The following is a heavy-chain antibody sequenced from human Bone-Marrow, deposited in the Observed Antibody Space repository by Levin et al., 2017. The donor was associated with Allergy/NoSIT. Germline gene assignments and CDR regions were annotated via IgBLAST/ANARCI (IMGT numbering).Heavy chain of an antibody. CDR3: AKDPGRWNGYPTYYFDY. CDR1: GFTFSSYA. V-gene: IGHV3-23*01. Sequence: GGSLRLSCAASGFTFSSYAMNWVRQAPGKGLEWVSAISYSGGSTYYADSVKGRFTISRDNSKNTLYLQMNSLRAEDTAVYYCAKDPGRWNGYPTYYFDYWGQGTQVTVSS. CDR2: ISYSGGST. D-gene: IGHD3-3*01. J-gene: IGHJ4*02.